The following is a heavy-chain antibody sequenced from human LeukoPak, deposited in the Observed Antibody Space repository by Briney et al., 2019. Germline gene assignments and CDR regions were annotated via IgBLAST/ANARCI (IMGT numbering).Heavy chain of an antibody. V-gene: IGHV5-51*01. D-gene: IGHD3-3*01. J-gene: IGHJ6*03. CDR3: ARLWEWLDLDYYYYYYMDV. CDR2: IYPGDSDT. Sequence: GESLKISCKGSGYSFTSYWIGWVRQMPGKGLEWMGIIYPGDSDTRYSPSFQGQVTISAGKSISTAYLQWSSLKASDTAMYYCARLWEWLDLDYYYYYYMDVWGKGTTVTVSS. CDR1: GYSFTSYW.